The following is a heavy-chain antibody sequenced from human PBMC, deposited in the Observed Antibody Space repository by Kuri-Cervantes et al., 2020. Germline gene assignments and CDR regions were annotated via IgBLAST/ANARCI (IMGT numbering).Heavy chain of an antibody. CDR2: IYYSGST. D-gene: IGHD3-10*02. V-gene: IGHV4-31*01. Sequence: SETLSLTCTVSGGSISSGGYYWSWIRQHPGKGLEWIGYIYYSGSTYYNPSLKSLVTISVDTSKNQFSLKLSSVTAADTAVYYCASLFGELLYGWFDPWGQGTLVTVSS. CDR3: ASLFGELLYGWFDP. J-gene: IGHJ5*02. CDR1: GGSISSGGYY.